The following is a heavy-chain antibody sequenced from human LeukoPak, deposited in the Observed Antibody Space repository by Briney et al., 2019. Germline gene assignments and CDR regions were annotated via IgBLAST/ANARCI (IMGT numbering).Heavy chain of an antibody. CDR2: IYYSGST. V-gene: IGHV4-39*01. Sequence: SETPSLTCTVSGGSISSSSYYWGWIRQPPGKGLEWIGSIYYSGSTYYNPSLKSRVTISVDTSKNQFSLKLSSVTAADTAVYYCARHVPARVAARWFDPWGQGTLVTVSS. CDR3: ARHVPARVAARWFDP. J-gene: IGHJ5*02. D-gene: IGHD2-15*01. CDR1: GGSISSSSYY.